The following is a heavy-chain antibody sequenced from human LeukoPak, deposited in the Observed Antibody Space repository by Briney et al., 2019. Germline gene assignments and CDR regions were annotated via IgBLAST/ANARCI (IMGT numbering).Heavy chain of an antibody. CDR1: GFTFSSYG. V-gene: IGHV3-30*02. J-gene: IGHJ5*02. CDR3: ARRGFKGYCSDGSCYSRQPNWFDP. CDR2: IRYDGSNK. Sequence: GGSLRLSCRASGFTFSSYGMHWVRQAPGKGLEWVAFIRYDGSNKYYADSVKGRFTISRDNSKNTLYLQMNSLRAEDTAVYYCARRGFKGYCSDGSCYSRQPNWFDPWGQGTLVTVSS. D-gene: IGHD2-15*01.